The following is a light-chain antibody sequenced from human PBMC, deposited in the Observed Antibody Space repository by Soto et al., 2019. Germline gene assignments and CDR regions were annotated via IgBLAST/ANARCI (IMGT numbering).Light chain of an antibody. CDR1: QSISNN. V-gene: IGKV3-20*01. Sequence: EIVMTQSPATLSVSPGERATLSCRASQSISNNLAWYQQKPGQAPRLLTYGASTRATGIPDRFSGSGSGTDFTLTISRLEPEDFAVYYCQQYGSSPFTFGPGTKVDI. J-gene: IGKJ3*01. CDR3: QQYGSSPFT. CDR2: GAS.